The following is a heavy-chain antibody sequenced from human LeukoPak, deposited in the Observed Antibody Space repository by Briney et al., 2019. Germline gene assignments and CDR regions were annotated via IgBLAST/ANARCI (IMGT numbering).Heavy chain of an antibody. Sequence: SETLSLTCTVSGGSISSGSYYWSWIRQPAGKGLEWIGRIYTSGSTNYNPSLKSRVTISVDTSKNQFSLKLSSVTAADTAVYYCARGRGYYGSGSYYNDFDYWGQGTLVTVSS. V-gene: IGHV4-61*02. J-gene: IGHJ4*02. CDR3: ARGRGYYGSGSYYNDFDY. D-gene: IGHD3-10*01. CDR1: GGSISSGSYY. CDR2: IYTSGST.